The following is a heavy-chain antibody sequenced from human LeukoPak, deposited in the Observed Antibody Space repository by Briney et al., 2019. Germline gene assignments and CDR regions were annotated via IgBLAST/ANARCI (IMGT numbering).Heavy chain of an antibody. CDR1: GYTFTGYY. V-gene: IGHV1-69*13. D-gene: IGHD4-17*01. CDR3: ALGIGDPPAFDY. J-gene: IGHJ4*02. CDR2: IIPIFGTA. Sequence: ASVKVSCKASGYTFTGYYMHWVRQAPGQGLEWMGGIIPIFGTANYAQKFQGRVTITADESTSTAYMELGSLRSEDTAVYYCALGIGDPPAFDYWGQGTLVTVSS.